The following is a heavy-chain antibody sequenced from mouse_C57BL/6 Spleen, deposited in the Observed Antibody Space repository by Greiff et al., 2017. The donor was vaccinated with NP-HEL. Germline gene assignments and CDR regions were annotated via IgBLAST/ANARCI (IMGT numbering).Heavy chain of an antibody. Sequence: VQLKESGGGLVKPGGSLKLSCAASGFTFSDYGMHWVRQAPEKGLEWVAYISSGSSTIYYADTVKGRFTISRDNAKNTLFLQMTSLRSEDTAVYYCARPGTNWYFDVWGTGTTVTVSS. V-gene: IGHV5-17*01. D-gene: IGHD4-1*01. CDR2: ISSGSSTI. J-gene: IGHJ1*03. CDR1: GFTFSDYG. CDR3: ARPGTNWYFDV.